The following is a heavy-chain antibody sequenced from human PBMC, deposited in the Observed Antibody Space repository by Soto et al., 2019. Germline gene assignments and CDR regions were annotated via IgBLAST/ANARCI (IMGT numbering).Heavy chain of an antibody. CDR1: GFTFSSYA. J-gene: IGHJ4*02. CDR3: AKYGVVVVTPFDC. V-gene: IGHV3-23*01. D-gene: IGHD3-22*01. Sequence: PGGSMRLSCTASGFTFSSYAMSWVRQAPGKGLEWVSAISGSGGSTYYADSVKGRFTISRDNSKNTLYLQMNSLRAEDTAVYYCAKYGVVVVTPFDCWGQGTLVTVSS. CDR2: ISGSGGST.